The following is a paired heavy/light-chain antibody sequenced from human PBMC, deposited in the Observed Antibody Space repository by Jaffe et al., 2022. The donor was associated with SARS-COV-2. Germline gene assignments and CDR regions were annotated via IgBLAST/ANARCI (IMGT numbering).Light chain of an antibody. V-gene: IGLV2-23*03. CDR1: SSDVGSYNL. J-gene: IGLJ2*01. CDR2: EGS. CDR3: CSYAGSSTFC. Sequence: QSALTQPASVSGSPGQSITISCTGTSSDVGSYNLVSWYQQHPGKAPKLMIYEGSKRPSGVSNRFSGSKSGNTASLTISGLQAEDEADYYCCSYAGSSTFCFGGGTKLTVL.
Heavy chain of an antibody. CDR3: AKDLLSYGDSLYYYYGMDV. D-gene: IGHD4-17*01. Sequence: EVQLLESGGGLVQPGGSLRLSCAASGFTFSSYAMSWVRQAPGKGLEWVSAISGSGGSTYYADSVKGRFTISRDNSKNTLYLQMNSLRAEDTAVYYCAKDLLSYGDSLYYYYGMDVWGQGTTVTVSS. CDR2: ISGSGGST. V-gene: IGHV3-23*01. J-gene: IGHJ6*02. CDR1: GFTFSSYA.